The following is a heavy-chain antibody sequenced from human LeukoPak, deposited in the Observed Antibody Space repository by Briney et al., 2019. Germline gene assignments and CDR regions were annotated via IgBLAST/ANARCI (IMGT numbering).Heavy chain of an antibody. CDR1: GGSISSRSYY. V-gene: IGHV3-23*01. CDR3: AKPVAAAVYYFDC. CDR2: ISGSGVST. D-gene: IGHD6-13*01. J-gene: IGHJ4*02. Sequence: ETLSLTCTVSGGSISSRSYYWGWIRQAPGKGLEWVSSISGSGVSTYYADSVKGRFTISRDNSKNTLYLQMNSLRAEDTAVYYCAKPVAAAVYYFDCWGQGTLVTVSS.